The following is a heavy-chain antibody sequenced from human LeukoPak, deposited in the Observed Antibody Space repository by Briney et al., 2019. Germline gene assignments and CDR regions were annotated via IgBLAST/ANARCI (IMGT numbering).Heavy chain of an antibody. D-gene: IGHD5-18*01. Sequence: PGGSLRLSCAASGFTFSSYAMHWVRQAPGKGLEWVAVISYDGSNKYYADSVKGRFTISRDNSKNTLYLQMNSLRAEDTAVYYCARDLRDSYGYFDYWGQGTLVTVSS. J-gene: IGHJ4*02. CDR2: ISYDGSNK. CDR1: GFTFSSYA. CDR3: ARDLRDSYGYFDY. V-gene: IGHV3-30*14.